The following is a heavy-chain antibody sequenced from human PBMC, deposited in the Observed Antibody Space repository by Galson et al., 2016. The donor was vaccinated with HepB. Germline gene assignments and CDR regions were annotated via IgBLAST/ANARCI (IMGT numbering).Heavy chain of an antibody. CDR2: ISTSGHI. J-gene: IGHJ3*02. Sequence: SETLSLTCTVSGGSITSDYWSWLRQPAGKGLEWIGRISTSGHIKYNPSLESRVTMSVDTSKNQFSLSLSSVTAADTAVYYCVRLLWPATRGAFHIWGQGTMVTVSS. V-gene: IGHV4-4*07. CDR1: GGSITSDY. D-gene: IGHD2-15*01. CDR3: VRLLWPATRGAFHI.